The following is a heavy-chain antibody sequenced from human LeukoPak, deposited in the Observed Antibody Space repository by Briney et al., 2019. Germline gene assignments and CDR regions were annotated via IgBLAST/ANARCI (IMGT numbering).Heavy chain of an antibody. Sequence: SETLSLTCAVSGYSISSGFYWNWIRQSPGKGLEWIGSIHQSGITYDNPSLKSRVTISADTSKSQFSLRLGSVTAADTAVYYCASGWLTQDDSWGQGTLVTVSS. V-gene: IGHV4-38-2*01. CDR3: ASGWLTQDDS. CDR1: GYSISSGFY. J-gene: IGHJ4*02. CDR2: IHQSGIT. D-gene: IGHD6-19*01.